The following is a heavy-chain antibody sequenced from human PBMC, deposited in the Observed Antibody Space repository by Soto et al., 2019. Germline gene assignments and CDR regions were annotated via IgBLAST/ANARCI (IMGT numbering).Heavy chain of an antibody. CDR2: IIPILGIA. J-gene: IGHJ3*02. CDR3: ARGSDDSSGYNDAFDI. Sequence: GASVKVSCKASGGTFSSYTISWVRQAPGQGLEWIGRIIPILGIANYAQKFKGRVTITADKSTSTAYMELSSLRSEDTAVYYCARGSDDSSGYNDAFDIWGQGTMVTVSS. V-gene: IGHV1-69*02. CDR1: GGTFSSYT. D-gene: IGHD3-22*01.